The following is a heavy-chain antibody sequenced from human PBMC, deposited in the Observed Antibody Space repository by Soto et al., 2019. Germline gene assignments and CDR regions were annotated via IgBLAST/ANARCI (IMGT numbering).Heavy chain of an antibody. D-gene: IGHD2-21*02. CDR1: GYIFSDYV. Sequence: GASVKVSCKTSGYIFSDYVIHWVRQAPGQRPEWMGYIYGDNTYTKYSEKFQGRVTITSDTSATTGYMELSSLTSEDTAVYYCARAWVVVTAPDYWGQGTLVTVSS. J-gene: IGHJ4*02. V-gene: IGHV1-3*01. CDR2: IYGDNTYT. CDR3: ARAWVVVTAPDY.